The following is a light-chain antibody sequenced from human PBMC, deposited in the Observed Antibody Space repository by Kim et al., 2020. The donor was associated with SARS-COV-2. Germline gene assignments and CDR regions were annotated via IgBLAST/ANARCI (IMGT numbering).Light chain of an antibody. Sequence: SITISGTGNSSDVGSFDLVSWYQHHPGKAPTVMLYEVIKRPSGVSSRLSGSKSGDTASLTISGLQAEDEAYYYCYTYANYNTPFIFGGGTQLTVL. CDR2: EVI. CDR3: YTYANYNTPFI. J-gene: IGLJ2*01. V-gene: IGLV2-23*02. CDR1: SSDVGSFDL.